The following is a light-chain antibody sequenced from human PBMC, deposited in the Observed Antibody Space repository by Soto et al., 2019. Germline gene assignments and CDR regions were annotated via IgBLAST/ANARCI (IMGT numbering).Light chain of an antibody. CDR3: SSYTSSLYV. V-gene: IGLV2-14*01. CDR2: EVS. Sequence: QSVMTQPASVSGSPGQSITIACTGTSSDVGGYNYVSWYQQHPGKAPKLMIYEVSNRPSGVSNRFSGSKSGNTASLTISGLQAEDEADYYCSSYTSSLYVFGTRTKVTVL. CDR1: SSDVGGYNY. J-gene: IGLJ1*01.